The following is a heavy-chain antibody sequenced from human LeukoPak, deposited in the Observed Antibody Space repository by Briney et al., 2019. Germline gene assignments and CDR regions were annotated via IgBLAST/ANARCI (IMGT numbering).Heavy chain of an antibody. CDR2: ISYDGSNK. Sequence: GGSLRLSCAASGFTFSSYGMHWVRQAPGKGLEWMAVISYDGSNKYYADSVKGRFTISRDNSKNTLYLQMNSLRAEDTAVYYCVPAAAHLGNSFDYWGQGTLVTVSS. V-gene: IGHV3-30*03. CDR3: VPAAAHLGNSFDY. D-gene: IGHD6-13*01. CDR1: GFTFSSYG. J-gene: IGHJ4*02.